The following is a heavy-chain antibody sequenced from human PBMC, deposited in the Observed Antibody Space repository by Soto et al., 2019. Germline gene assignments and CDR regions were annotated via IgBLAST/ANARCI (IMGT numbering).Heavy chain of an antibody. CDR1: GFTFSSYW. Sequence: EVQLVESGGGLVQPGGSLRLSCAASGFTFSSYWMHWVRQAPGKGLVWVSRINIDGSSTSYADSVKGRFPISRDNAKNTLYLQMNSLRAEDTAVYYCARDVTYYYDSHHAFDIWGQGTMVTVSS. CDR2: INIDGSST. J-gene: IGHJ3*02. D-gene: IGHD3-22*01. CDR3: ARDVTYYYDSHHAFDI. V-gene: IGHV3-74*01.